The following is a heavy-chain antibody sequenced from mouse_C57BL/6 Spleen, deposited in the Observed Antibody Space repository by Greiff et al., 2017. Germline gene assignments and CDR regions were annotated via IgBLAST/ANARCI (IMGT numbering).Heavy chain of an antibody. D-gene: IGHD1-1*01. Sequence: QVQLQQSGPELVKPGASVKISCKASGYSFTSYYIHWVKQRPGQGLEWIGWIYPGSGNTKYNEKFKGKATLTADTSSSTAYMQLSSLTSEDSAVYYCARGSYGSGCGGFYYFDYWGQGTTLTVSS. CDR1: GYSFTSYY. V-gene: IGHV1-66*01. J-gene: IGHJ2*01. CDR3: ARGSYGSGCGGFYYFDY. CDR2: IYPGSGNT.